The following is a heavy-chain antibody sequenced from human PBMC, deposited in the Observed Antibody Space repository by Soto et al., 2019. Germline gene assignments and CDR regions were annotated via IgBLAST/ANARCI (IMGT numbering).Heavy chain of an antibody. Sequence: SXTLSLTCTVSGGSISGSSFFWCWIRQRPGNGLEWIGSIYYTGSTYYNPSLKSRVTISVDTSKIQFSLRLNSVTAADTAVYYCARGADSGPGGMDVWGQGTTVTVSS. J-gene: IGHJ6*02. CDR1: GGSISGSSFF. V-gene: IGHV4-39*01. CDR2: IYYTGST. CDR3: ARGADSGPGGMDV.